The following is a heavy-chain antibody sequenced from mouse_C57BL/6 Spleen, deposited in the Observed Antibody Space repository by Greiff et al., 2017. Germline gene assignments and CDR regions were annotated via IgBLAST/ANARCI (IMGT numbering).Heavy chain of an antibody. J-gene: IGHJ1*03. CDR2: ISSGSSTI. CDR3: AREGGYWYFDV. V-gene: IGHV5-17*01. Sequence: EVQLKESGGGLVTPGGSLKLSCAASGFTFSDYGMHWVRQAPEKGLEWVACISSGSSTIYYADTVKGRFTNARDHAKNTLFQQMTSLRSEDTAMYYCAREGGYWYFDVWGTRTTVSVSS. CDR1: GFTFSDYG.